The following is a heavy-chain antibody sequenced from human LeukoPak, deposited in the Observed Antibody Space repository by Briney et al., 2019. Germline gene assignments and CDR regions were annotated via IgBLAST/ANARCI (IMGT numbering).Heavy chain of an antibody. CDR2: INPSGGST. V-gene: IGHV1-46*01. CDR1: GYTFTSYY. CDR3: ARLEATMVRGVIITGPFDY. D-gene: IGHD3-10*01. Sequence: ASVKVSCKASGYTFTSYYMHWVRQAPGQGLEWMGIINPSGGSTSYAQKLQGRVTMTTDTSTSTAYMELRSLRSDDTAVYYCARLEATMVRGVIITGPFDYWGQGTLVTVSS. J-gene: IGHJ4*02.